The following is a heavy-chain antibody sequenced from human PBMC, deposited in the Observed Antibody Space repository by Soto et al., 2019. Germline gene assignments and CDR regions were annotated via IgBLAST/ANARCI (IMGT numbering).Heavy chain of an antibody. D-gene: IGHD5-12*01. CDR3: ARAHRVGVAKLGYYFSYYGMDA. Sequence: SETLSLTCPVYGVSFSVYYWSCIRQPPGNGLEWVGEIIHRGNPNYNTSLKSRVTISVDTSKNQLSLKLSSVTAADTAVYYCARAHRVGVAKLGYYFSYYGMDAWGQGTTVTVSS. V-gene: IGHV4-34*12. CDR1: GVSFSVYY. J-gene: IGHJ6*02. CDR2: IIHRGNP.